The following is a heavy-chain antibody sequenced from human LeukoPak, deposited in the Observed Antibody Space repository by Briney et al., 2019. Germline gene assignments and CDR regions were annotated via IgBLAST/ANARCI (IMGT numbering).Heavy chain of an antibody. CDR2: IYYSGST. CDR3: ARAGNVWFDP. Sequence: SETLSLTCTVSGGSISSGGYYWSWIRQHPGKGLEWIGYIYYSGSTYYNPSLKSRVTISVDTSKNQFSLKLSSVTAADTAVYYCARAGNVWFDPWGQGTLVTVSS. CDR1: GGSISSGGYY. V-gene: IGHV4-31*03. J-gene: IGHJ5*02.